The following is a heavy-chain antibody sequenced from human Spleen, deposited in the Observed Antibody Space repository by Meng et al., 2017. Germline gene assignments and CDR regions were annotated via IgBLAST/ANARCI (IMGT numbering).Heavy chain of an antibody. CDR1: GGSISSGGYY. D-gene: IGHD1-1*01. V-gene: IGHV4-30-4*08. CDR2: IYYSGST. CDR3: VRENWKSTIDY. Sequence: QVQLQESGPGLVKPSQTLSLTCTVSGGSISSGGYYWSWIRQHPGKGLEWIGYIYYSGSTYYNPSLKSRVTILLDTSKKQFSLRLTSVTAADTAVYYCVRENWKSTIDYSGQGTLVTVSS. J-gene: IGHJ4*02.